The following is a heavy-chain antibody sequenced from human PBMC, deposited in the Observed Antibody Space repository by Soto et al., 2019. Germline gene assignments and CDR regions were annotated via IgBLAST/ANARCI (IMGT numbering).Heavy chain of an antibody. V-gene: IGHV1-69*02. CDR1: GGTFSSYT. D-gene: IGHD2-2*01. J-gene: IGHJ6*03. Sequence: ASVKVSCKASGGTFSSYTISWVRQAPGQGLEWMGRIIPILGIANYAQKFQGRVTITADKSTSTAYVELSSLRSEDTAVYYCALGYCSSTSCYSNYYYYYMDVWGKGTKVTVSS. CDR2: IIPILGIA. CDR3: ALGYCSSTSCYSNYYYYYMDV.